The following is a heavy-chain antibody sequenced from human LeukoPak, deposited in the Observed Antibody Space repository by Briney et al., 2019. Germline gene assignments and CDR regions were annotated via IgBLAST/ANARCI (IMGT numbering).Heavy chain of an antibody. CDR3: ARVEMATPPAA. Sequence: ASVKLSCKASGGTFSSYTISWVRQAPGQGLEWMGRIIPILGIANYAQKFQGRVTTTADKSTSTAYMELSSLKSEDTAVYYCARVEMATPPAAWGQGTLVTVSS. J-gene: IGHJ5*02. V-gene: IGHV1-69*02. D-gene: IGHD5-24*01. CDR2: IIPILGIA. CDR1: GGTFSSYT.